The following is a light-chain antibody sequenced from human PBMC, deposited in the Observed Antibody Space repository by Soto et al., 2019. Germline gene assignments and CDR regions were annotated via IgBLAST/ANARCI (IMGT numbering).Light chain of an antibody. CDR3: QQANSFPS. CDR1: QDVSNW. J-gene: IGKJ5*01. V-gene: IGKV1-12*02. Sequence: QMTQSPSSVSASLGDRVTITFRASQDVSNWLAWYQQKPGKAPKLLISGASSLQSGVPSRFSGSGSGTDFSLTISSLQPEDFATYFCQQANSFPSFGQGTRLEIK. CDR2: GAS.